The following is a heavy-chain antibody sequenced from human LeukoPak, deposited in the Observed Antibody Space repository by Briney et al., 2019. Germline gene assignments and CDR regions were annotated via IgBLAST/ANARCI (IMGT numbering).Heavy chain of an antibody. CDR2: ISYDGSNK. CDR1: GFTFSSYA. V-gene: IGHV3-30*01. D-gene: IGHD3-16*02. CDR3: AREAMITFGGVIVRDAFDI. Sequence: GRSLRLSCAASGFTFSSYAMHWVRQAPGKGLEWVAVISYDGSNKYYADSVKGRFTISRDNSKNTLYLQMNSLRAEDTAVYYCAREAMITFGGVIVRDAFDIWGQGTMVTVSS. J-gene: IGHJ3*02.